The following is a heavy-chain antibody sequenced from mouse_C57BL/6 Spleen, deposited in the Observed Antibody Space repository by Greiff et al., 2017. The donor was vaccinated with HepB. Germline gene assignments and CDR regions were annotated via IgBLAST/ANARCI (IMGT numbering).Heavy chain of an antibody. CDR1: GYTFTSYW. CDR2: IHPNSGST. Sequence: QVQLQQPGAELVKPGASVKLSCKASGYTFTSYWMHWVKQRPGQGLEWIGMIHPNSGSTNYNEKFKSKATLTVDKSSSTAYMQLSSLPSEDSAVYYCARSTGTKYFDVWGTGTTVTVSS. V-gene: IGHV1-64*01. D-gene: IGHD4-1*01. CDR3: ARSTGTKYFDV. J-gene: IGHJ1*03.